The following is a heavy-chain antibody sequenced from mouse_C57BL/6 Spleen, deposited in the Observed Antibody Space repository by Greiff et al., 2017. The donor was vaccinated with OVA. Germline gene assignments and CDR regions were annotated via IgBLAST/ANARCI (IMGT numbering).Heavy chain of an antibody. V-gene: IGHV6-3*01. CDR3: TSSDHDGSSAVDY. CDR2: IRLKSDNYAT. CDR1: GFTFSNYW. Sequence: EVKLEESGGGLVQPGGSMKLSCVASGFTFSNYWMNWVRQSPEKGLEWVAQIRLKSDNYATHYAESVKGRFTISRDDSKSSAYLQMINLRAVDTGIYYCTSSDHDGSSAVDYWGQGTTLTVSS. D-gene: IGHD1-1*01. J-gene: IGHJ2*01.